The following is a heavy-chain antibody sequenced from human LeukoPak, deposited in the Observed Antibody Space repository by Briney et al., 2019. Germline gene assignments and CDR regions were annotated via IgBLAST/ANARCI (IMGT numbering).Heavy chain of an antibody. Sequence: AGGSLRLSCVASGFTLSNNYMSWVRQAPGKGLEWVSLIYGGGTTYYADSVKGRFTISSDSSKNTVYLQMNSLRAEDTAVYYCARGPNYGDYGGQWGQGTLVTASS. V-gene: IGHV3-53*01. CDR1: GFTLSNNY. CDR2: IYGGGTT. J-gene: IGHJ4*02. CDR3: ARGPNYGDYGGQ. D-gene: IGHD4-17*01.